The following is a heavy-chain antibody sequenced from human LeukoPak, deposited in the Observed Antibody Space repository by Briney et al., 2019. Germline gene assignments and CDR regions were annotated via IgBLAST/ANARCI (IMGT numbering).Heavy chain of an antibody. V-gene: IGHV3-15*01. Sequence: GGSLRLSCAASGFTFSSYEMNWVRQAPGKGLEWVGRIKTKTDGGTTDYAAPVKARFTISRDDLKTTLYLQMNSLKTEDTAVYYCTTDRRRVRGILRYYFDYWGQGTLVTVSS. J-gene: IGHJ4*02. CDR3: TTDRRRVRGILRYYFDY. D-gene: IGHD3-10*01. CDR1: GFTFSSYE. CDR2: IKTKTDGGTT.